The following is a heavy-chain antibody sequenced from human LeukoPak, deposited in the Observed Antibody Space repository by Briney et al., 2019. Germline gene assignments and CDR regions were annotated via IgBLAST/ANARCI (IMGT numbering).Heavy chain of an antibody. CDR1: GGSISSGSYY. D-gene: IGHD3-16*01. CDR2: IYTSGST. J-gene: IGHJ4*02. Sequence: PSQTLSLTCTVSGGSISSGSYYWSWIRQPAGKGLEWIGRIYTSGSTNYNPSLKSRVTISVDTSKNQFSLKLSSVTAADTAVYYCARVRGAPRRYYFDYWGQGTLVTVSS. V-gene: IGHV4-61*02. CDR3: ARVRGAPRRYYFDY.